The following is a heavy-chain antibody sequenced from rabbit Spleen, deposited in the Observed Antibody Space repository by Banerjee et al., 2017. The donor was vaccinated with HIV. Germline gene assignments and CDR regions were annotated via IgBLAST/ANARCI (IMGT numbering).Heavy chain of an antibody. J-gene: IGHJ4*01. CDR3: ARDGAGGSYFAL. V-gene: IGHV1S45*01. CDR2: IDPVFGIT. CDR1: GFSFSSSYD. D-gene: IGHD8-1*01. Sequence: QEQLVESGGGLVQPEGSLTLTCTASGFSFSSSYDMCWVRQAPGKGLEWIGYIDPVFGITSYANWVSGRFSISRENAQNTVFLQMTSLAAADTATYFCARDGAGGSYFALWGPGTLVTVS.